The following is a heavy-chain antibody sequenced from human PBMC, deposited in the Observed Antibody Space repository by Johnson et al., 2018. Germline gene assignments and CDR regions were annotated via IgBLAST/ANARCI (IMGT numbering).Heavy chain of an antibody. V-gene: IGHV3-30-3*01. CDR1: GFTFSDYP. Sequence: QVQLVQSGGGVVQPERSLRLSCVVSGFTFSDYPMHWVRQAPGKGLEWVAVISYDGGKSYYADSVKGRFTISRDNSKNTLYLQMNSLTTDYTAMYYWVRDPHWCSGCYLSFEHWGQGTLVTVSS. CDR2: ISYDGGKS. D-gene: IGHD2-15*01. CDR3: VRDPHWCSGCYLSFEH. J-gene: IGHJ1*01.